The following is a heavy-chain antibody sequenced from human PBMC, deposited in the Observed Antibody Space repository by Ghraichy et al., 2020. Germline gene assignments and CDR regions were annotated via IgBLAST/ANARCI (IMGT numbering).Heavy chain of an antibody. CDR3: ARGDPDFWSGYYIPPFDY. Sequence: ASVKVSCKASGYTFTSYGISWVRQAPGQGLEWMGWISAYNGNTNYAQKLQGRVTMTTDTSTSTAYMELRSLRSDDTAVYYCARGDPDFWSGYYIPPFDYWGQGTLVTVSS. CDR1: GYTFTSYG. CDR2: ISAYNGNT. J-gene: IGHJ4*02. D-gene: IGHD3-3*01. V-gene: IGHV1-18*04.